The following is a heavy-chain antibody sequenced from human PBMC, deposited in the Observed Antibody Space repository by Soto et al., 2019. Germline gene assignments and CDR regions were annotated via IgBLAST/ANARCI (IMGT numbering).Heavy chain of an antibody. Sequence: QVQLQESGPGLVKPSQTLSLTCTVSGGSISSGGYYWSWIRQHPGKGLEWIGYIYYSGSTYYNPSLKSRVTISVDTSKNQSSLKLSSVTAEDTAVYYCARGSPRALFGFDYWGQGTLVTVSS. J-gene: IGHJ4*02. V-gene: IGHV4-31*03. CDR2: IYYSGST. CDR3: ARGSPRALFGFDY. CDR1: GGSISSGGYY. D-gene: IGHD3-10*01.